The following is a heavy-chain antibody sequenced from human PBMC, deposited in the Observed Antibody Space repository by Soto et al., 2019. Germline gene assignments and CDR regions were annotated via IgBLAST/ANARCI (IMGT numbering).Heavy chain of an antibody. CDR3: SRGDTSGWSRGGFDF. J-gene: IGHJ4*02. CDR2: TYSRSKWYR. Sequence: PSQTLSLTCAISGDSVSSNSAAWNWIRQSPSRGLEWLGRTYSRSKWYRDYAVSVKSRITINPDTSKNQFYLQLHSVTPEDTAVYYCSRGDTSGWSRGGFDFWGQGTLVTVSS. D-gene: IGHD6-19*01. V-gene: IGHV6-1*01. CDR1: GDSVSSNSAA.